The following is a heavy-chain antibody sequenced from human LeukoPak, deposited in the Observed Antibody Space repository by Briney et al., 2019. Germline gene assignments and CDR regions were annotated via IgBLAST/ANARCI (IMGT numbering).Heavy chain of an antibody. CDR1: GGSISSYY. CDR3: ARHILRGDAFDI. CDR2: IYYSGST. V-gene: IGHV4-59*08. J-gene: IGHJ3*02. Sequence: TTSETLSLTCTVSGGSISSYYWSWIRQPPGKGLEWIGYIYYSGSTNYNPSLKSRVTISVDTSKNQFSLKLRSVTAADTAVYYCARHILRGDAFDIWGQGTTVTVSS.